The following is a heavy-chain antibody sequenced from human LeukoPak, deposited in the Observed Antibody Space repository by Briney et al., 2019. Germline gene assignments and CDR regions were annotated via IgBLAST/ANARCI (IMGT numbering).Heavy chain of an antibody. J-gene: IGHJ5*02. CDR1: GFYLNTYE. V-gene: IGHV3-48*03. CDR3: ARGDPHADL. Sequence: GGSLRLSCAASGFYLNTYEMNWVRQAPGKGLEWIADITISGHTKNYADSVKGRFTISRNNARTSLYLQMNSLRVEDTGVYYCARGDPHADLWGQGTLVTVSS. CDR2: ITISGHTK.